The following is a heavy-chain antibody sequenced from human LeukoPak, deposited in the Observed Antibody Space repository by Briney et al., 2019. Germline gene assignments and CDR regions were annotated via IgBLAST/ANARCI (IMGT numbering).Heavy chain of an antibody. J-gene: IGHJ2*01. CDR3: ARGGSGHSGWYFDV. CDR1: GFTFRSYW. V-gene: IGHV3-74*01. Sequence: PGGSLRLSCAPFGFTFRSYWVHWVRQVPGKGLVWVSRISGDGSGTTYADSVKGRFTISRDNARNTLYLQMNSLSDDNTAVYYCARGGSGHSGWYFDVWGRGTLVTVS. D-gene: IGHD1-26*01. CDR2: ISGDGSGT.